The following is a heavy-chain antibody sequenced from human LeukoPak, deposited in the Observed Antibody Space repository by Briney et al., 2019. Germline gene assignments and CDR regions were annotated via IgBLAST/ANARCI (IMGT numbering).Heavy chain of an antibody. CDR1: GFTFSSYA. CDR3: ARDTRGSDGSDAFDI. V-gene: IGHV3-30-3*01. CDR2: ISYDGSNK. D-gene: IGHD5-24*01. Sequence: PGGSLRLPCAASGFTFSSYAMSWVRQAPGKGLEWVAVISYDGSNKYYADSVKGRFTISRDNSKNTLYLQMNSLRAEDTAVYYCARDTRGSDGSDAFDIWGQGTMVTVSS. J-gene: IGHJ3*02.